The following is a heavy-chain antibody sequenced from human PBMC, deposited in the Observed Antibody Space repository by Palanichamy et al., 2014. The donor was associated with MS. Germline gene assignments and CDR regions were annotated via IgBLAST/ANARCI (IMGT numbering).Heavy chain of an antibody. V-gene: IGHV1-3*01. D-gene: IGHD3-3*01. CDR3: ARGLWSSSRVGYYFDN. J-gene: IGHJ4*02. Sequence: QVQLVQSGAEVKKPGASVKVSCKASGYTFTDYAMNWVRQAPGQRLEWMGWINAGNGNTKYSQKFQGRVTLTRGTSASTAYMELSSLTSEDTAVYYCARGLWSSSRVGYYFDNWGQGTLVTVSS. CDR2: INAGNGNT. CDR1: GYTFTDYA.